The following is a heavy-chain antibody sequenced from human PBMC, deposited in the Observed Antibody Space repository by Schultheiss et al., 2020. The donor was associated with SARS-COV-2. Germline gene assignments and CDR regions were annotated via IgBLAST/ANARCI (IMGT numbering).Heavy chain of an antibody. V-gene: IGHV3-30*01. CDR1: GFTVSSNY. CDR2: ISYDGSNK. CDR3: ARSSHYYDSSGYYSN. D-gene: IGHD3-22*01. Sequence: GGSLRLSCAASGFTVSSNYMSWVRQAPGKGLEWVAVISYDGSNKYYADSVKGRFTISRDNSKNTLYLQMNSLRAEDTAVYYCARSSHYYDSSGYYSNWGQGTLVTVSS. J-gene: IGHJ4*02.